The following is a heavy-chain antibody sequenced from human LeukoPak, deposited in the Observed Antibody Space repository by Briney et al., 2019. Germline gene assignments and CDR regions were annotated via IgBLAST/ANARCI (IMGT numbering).Heavy chain of an antibody. CDR2: MYYSEST. Sequence: ETLSLTCTVSGGSISSYYWSWIRQPPGKGLEWIGDMYYSESTNYNPSLKSRVTISVDTSKNQFSLKVSSVTAADTAVYYCAGSLSSSYWAFDIWGQGTMVTVSS. CDR1: GGSISSYY. CDR3: AGSLSSSYWAFDI. J-gene: IGHJ3*02. D-gene: IGHD6-13*01. V-gene: IGHV4-59*01.